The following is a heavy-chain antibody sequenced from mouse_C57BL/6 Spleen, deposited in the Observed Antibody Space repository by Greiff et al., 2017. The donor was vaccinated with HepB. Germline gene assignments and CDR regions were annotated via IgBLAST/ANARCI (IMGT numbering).Heavy chain of an antibody. Sequence: VKLQQPGAELVKPGASVKMSCKASGYTFTSYWITWVKQRPGQGLEWIGDIYPGSGSTNYNEKFKSKATLTVDTSSSTAYMQLSSLTSEDSAVYYCAREVTDYYAMDYWGQGTSVTVSS. V-gene: IGHV1-55*01. CDR1: GYTFTSYW. CDR3: AREVTDYYAMDY. D-gene: IGHD2-2*01. J-gene: IGHJ4*01. CDR2: IYPGSGST.